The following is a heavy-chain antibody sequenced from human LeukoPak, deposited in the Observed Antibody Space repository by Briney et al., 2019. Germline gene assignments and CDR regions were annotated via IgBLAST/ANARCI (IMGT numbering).Heavy chain of an antibody. CDR3: ARLGRTYYDFWSGP. CDR2: THHSGST. CDR1: GGSFNGYH. J-gene: IGHJ5*02. V-gene: IGHV4-34*01. D-gene: IGHD3-3*01. Sequence: SETLSLTCAVHGGSFNGYHWTWIRQPPGKGLEWIGETHHSGSTNYNPSLKSRVTISVDTSRNQFSLRLSSVTAADTAVYYCARLGRTYYDFWSGPWGQGTLVTVSS.